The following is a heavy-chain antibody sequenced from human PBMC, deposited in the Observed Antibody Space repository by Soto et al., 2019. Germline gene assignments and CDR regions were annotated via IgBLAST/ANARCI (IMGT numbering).Heavy chain of an antibody. J-gene: IGHJ4*02. CDR2: ISYDGSNK. CDR1: GVHCSSYA. D-gene: IGHD3-3*01. V-gene: IGHV3-30-3*01. Sequence: LSSRVAGVHCSSYAMRWVRQAPGKGLEWVAVISYDGSNKYYADSVKGRFTISRDNSKNTLYLQMNSLRAEDTAVYYCARDGDFWSGYYPYWGQGTLVTVSS. CDR3: ARDGDFWSGYYPY.